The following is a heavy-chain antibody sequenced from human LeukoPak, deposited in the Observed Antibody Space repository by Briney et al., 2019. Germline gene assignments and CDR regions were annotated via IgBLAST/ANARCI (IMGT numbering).Heavy chain of an antibody. CDR1: GFTVSSNY. CDR2: IYSGGST. V-gene: IGHV3-53*01. J-gene: IGHJ4*02. CDR3: ASRALAGEFDN. Sequence: GGSLRLSCAASGFTVSSNYMSWVRQAPGKGLEWVSVIYSGGSTYYADSVKGRFTISRDNSKNTLYLQMNSLRAEDTAVYYCASRALAGEFDNWGQGTLVTVSS. D-gene: IGHD1-1*01.